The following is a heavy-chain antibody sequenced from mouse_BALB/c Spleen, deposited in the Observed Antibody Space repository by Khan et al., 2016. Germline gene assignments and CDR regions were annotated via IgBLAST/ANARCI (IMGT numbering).Heavy chain of an antibody. CDR2: INTETGEP. Sequence: QFLLVQSGPELKKPGETVKISCKASGYPFTDYSIHWVKQAPGKGLKWMGWINTETGEPTYADDFKGRFAFSLETSANTAYLQINTLKNEDTATFFGSGSSAYWGQGTTLTVSS. CDR1: GYPFTDYS. V-gene: IGHV9-2-1*01. J-gene: IGHJ2*01. D-gene: IGHD1-1*01. CDR3: SGSSAY.